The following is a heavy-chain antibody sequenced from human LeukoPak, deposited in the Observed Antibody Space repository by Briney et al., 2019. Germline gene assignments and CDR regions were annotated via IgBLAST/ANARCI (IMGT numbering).Heavy chain of an antibody. D-gene: IGHD3-22*01. Sequence: PGGSLRLSCAASGLTVSSNSMRWVRQAPGKGLEWVSVIYSGGGTYYADSVKGRFTISRDTSKNTVYLQMNNLRAEDTAVYYCARDRDTSGYIFDYWGRGTLVTVSS. CDR3: ARDRDTSGYIFDY. CDR1: GLTVSSNS. J-gene: IGHJ4*02. CDR2: IYSGGGT. V-gene: IGHV3-53*01.